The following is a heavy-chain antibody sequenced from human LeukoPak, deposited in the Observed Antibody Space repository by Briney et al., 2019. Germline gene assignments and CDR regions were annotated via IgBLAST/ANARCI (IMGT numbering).Heavy chain of an antibody. D-gene: IGHD1-14*01. CDR2: IYTSGST. CDR1: GGSISSYY. V-gene: IGHV4-4*07. Sequence: SETLSLTCTVSGGSISSYYWSWIRQPAGKXXEWIGRIYTSGSTNYNPSLKSRVTMSVDTSKNQFSLKLSSVTAADTAVYYCARVNPHNWFDPWGQGTLVTVSS. CDR3: ARVNPHNWFDP. J-gene: IGHJ5*02.